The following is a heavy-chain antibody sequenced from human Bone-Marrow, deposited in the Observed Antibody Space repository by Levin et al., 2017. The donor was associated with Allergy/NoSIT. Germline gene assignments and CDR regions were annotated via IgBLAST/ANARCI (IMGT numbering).Heavy chain of an antibody. Sequence: LSLTCAASGFTFSTYGMHWVRQAPGKGLEWVAVIWYDGNSKFYADSVKGRFTISRDNSKNTLSLQMNSLRAEDTAIYYCAGMAGSYNYYYMDVWGKGTTVTVSS. CDR2: IWYDGNSK. D-gene: IGHD5-24*01. J-gene: IGHJ6*03. CDR3: AGMAGSYNYYYMDV. CDR1: GFTFSTYG. V-gene: IGHV3-33*01.